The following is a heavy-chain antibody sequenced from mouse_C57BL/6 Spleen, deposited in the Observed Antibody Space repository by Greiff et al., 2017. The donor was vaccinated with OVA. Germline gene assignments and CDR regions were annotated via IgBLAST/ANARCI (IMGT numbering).Heavy chain of an antibody. D-gene: IGHD2-1*01. J-gene: IGHJ3*01. CDR1: GYTFTNYW. CDR3: ARAGNYVGWFAY. Sequence: LEESGAELVRPGTSVKMSCKASGYTFTNYWIGWAKQRPGHGLEWIGDIYPGGGYTKYNQKFKGKATLTADNSASTAYMQFSSLTSEDSAIYYCARAGNYVGWFAYWGQGTLVTVAA. V-gene: IGHV1-63*01. CDR2: IYPGGGYT.